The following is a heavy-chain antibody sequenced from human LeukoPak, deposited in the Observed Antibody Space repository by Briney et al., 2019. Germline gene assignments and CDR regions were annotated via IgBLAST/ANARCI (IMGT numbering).Heavy chain of an antibody. J-gene: IGHJ3*02. CDR2: IYPGDSDT. Sequence: GESLKISCKGSGYSFTSYWIGWVRQMPGKGLEWMGIIYPGDSDTRYSPSFQGQVTISADKSISTAYLQWSSLKASDTAMYYCARSPPGYSSSWYRGDAFDIWGQGTMVTVSS. D-gene: IGHD6-13*01. V-gene: IGHV5-51*01. CDR3: ARSPPGYSSSWYRGDAFDI. CDR1: GYSFTSYW.